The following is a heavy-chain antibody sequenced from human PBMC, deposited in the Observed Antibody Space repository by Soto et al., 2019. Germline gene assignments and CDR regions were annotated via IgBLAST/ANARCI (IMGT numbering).Heavy chain of an antibody. V-gene: IGHV3-30*03. CDR3: ATLSNYADAVDI. J-gene: IGHJ3*02. CDR2: TSYDGSNK. Sequence: PGGSLRLSCVASGFIFRSYGMHWVRQAPGKGLEWVAVTSYDGSNKDYVDSVKGRFTISRGNFKNTLYLQMNSLRAEDTAVYYCATLSNYADAVDIWGQGTMVTVSS. D-gene: IGHD1-7*01. CDR1: GFIFRSYG.